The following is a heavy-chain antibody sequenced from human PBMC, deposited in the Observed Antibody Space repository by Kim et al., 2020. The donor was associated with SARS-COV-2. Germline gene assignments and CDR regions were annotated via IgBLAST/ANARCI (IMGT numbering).Heavy chain of an antibody. CDR3: ASWEITMVRGVIRTPYYYYYYGMDV. CDR1: GFTFSSYS. J-gene: IGHJ6*02. CDR2: ISSSSSYI. D-gene: IGHD3-10*01. V-gene: IGHV3-21*01. Sequence: GGSLRLSCAASGFTFSSYSMNWVRQAPGKGLEWVSSISSSSSYIYYADSVKGRFTISRDNAKNSLYLQMNSLRAEDTAVYYCASWEITMVRGVIRTPYYYYYYGMDVWGQGTTVTVSS.